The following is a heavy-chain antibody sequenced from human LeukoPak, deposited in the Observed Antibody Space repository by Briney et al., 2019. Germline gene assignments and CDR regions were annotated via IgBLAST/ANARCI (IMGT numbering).Heavy chain of an antibody. CDR3: ARVLEAAAFDY. V-gene: IGHV3-21*01. CDR1: GFTFSGYS. CDR2: ISSSSRYT. D-gene: IGHD3-3*01. Sequence: GGSLRLSCAASGFTFSGYSMNWVRQAPGKGLEWVSSISSSSRYTYYADSVKGRFTISRDNAKNSLFLQMNSLRAEDTAVYYCARVLEAAAFDYWGQGTLVTVSS. J-gene: IGHJ4*02.